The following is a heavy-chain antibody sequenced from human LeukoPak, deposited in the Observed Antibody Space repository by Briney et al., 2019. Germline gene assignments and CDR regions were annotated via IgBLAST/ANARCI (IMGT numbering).Heavy chain of an antibody. D-gene: IGHD6-13*01. J-gene: IGHJ5*02. Sequence: SETLSLTCSVSDDSITMYYWTWIRQPPGKGLEWIGYVDHTGSTNFNPSLNGRVSISRDTTKNLFSLKLSSVTAADTAVYYCARGASSSWYPVGWFDPWGQGTLVTVSS. CDR2: VDHTGST. CDR1: DDSITMYY. V-gene: IGHV4-59*08. CDR3: ARGASSSWYPVGWFDP.